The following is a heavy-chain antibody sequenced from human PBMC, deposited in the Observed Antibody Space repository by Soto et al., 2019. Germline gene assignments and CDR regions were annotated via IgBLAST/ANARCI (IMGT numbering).Heavy chain of an antibody. V-gene: IGHV3-23*01. D-gene: IGHD4-4*01. CDR2: ISGSAGST. CDR1: GFTFSNFA. J-gene: IGHJ4*02. Sequence: PGGSLRLSCAASGFTFSNFAMSWVRQAPGKGLEWVSVISGSAGSTYYADSVKGRFIISRDNSKNTLFLQMNRLRVDDTAIYYCAKEEGSTYYPADSWGQGTLVTVSS. CDR3: AKEEGSTYYPADS.